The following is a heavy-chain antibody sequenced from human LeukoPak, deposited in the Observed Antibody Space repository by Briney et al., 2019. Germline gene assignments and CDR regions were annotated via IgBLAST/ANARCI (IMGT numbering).Heavy chain of an antibody. D-gene: IGHD1-26*01. J-gene: IGHJ4*02. V-gene: IGHV4-4*07. CDR2: IHSSGNT. CDR1: GGSINNYY. CDR3: ASVGELAYFDY. Sequence: SETLSLTCSVSGGSINNYYWNWIRQPAGKGLEWIGRIHSSGNTNYNPSLKSRLTMSVDTSKNQFSLTLTSVTAADTAVYYCASVGELAYFDYWGQGTLVTVSS.